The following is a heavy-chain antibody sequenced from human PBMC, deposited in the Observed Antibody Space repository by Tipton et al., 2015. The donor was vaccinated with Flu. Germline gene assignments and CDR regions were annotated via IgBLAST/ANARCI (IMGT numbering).Heavy chain of an antibody. CDR2: IKSKTDGGTR. V-gene: IGHV3-15*01. D-gene: IGHD1-26*01. CDR1: GFTFNNAW. Sequence: SLRLSCAASGFTFNNAWMSWVRQAPGKGLEWVGRIKSKTDGGTRDFAAPVKGRLSISRDDSKKTLYLQMNSLKTEDTAVYYCTAGVGATDHDYWGQGTLVTVSS. J-gene: IGHJ4*02. CDR3: TAGVGATDHDY.